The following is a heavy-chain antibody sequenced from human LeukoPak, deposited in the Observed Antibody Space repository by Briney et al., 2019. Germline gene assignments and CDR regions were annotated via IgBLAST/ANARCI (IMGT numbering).Heavy chain of an antibody. CDR2: IYPGDSDT. V-gene: IGHV5-51*01. CDR3: ARHLGGTTLYYYGMDV. J-gene: IGHJ6*02. CDR1: GYSFTRYW. D-gene: IGHD1-7*01. Sequence: GESLKISCKGSGYSFTRYWIGWVRQMPGKGLEWMGIIYPGDSDTRYSPSFQGQVTISADKSISTAYLQWSSLKASDTAMYYCARHLGGTTLYYYGMDVWGQGTTFTVSS.